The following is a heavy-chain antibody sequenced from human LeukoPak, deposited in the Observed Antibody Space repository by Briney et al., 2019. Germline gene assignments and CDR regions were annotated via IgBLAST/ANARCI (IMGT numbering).Heavy chain of an antibody. V-gene: IGHV4-39*01. CDR1: GGSFSGYY. D-gene: IGHD3-22*01. J-gene: IGHJ4*02. CDR3: ARHGPYYYDSSGVDY. CDR2: IYYSGST. Sequence: SETLSLTCAVYGGSFSGYYWGWIRQPPGKGLEWIGSIYYSGSTYYNPSLKSRVTISVDTSKNQFSLKLSSVTAADTAMYYCARHGPYYYDSSGVDYWGQGTLVTVSS.